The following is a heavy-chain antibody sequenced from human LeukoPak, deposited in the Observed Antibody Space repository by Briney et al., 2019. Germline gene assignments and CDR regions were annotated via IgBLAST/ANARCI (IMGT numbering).Heavy chain of an antibody. V-gene: IGHV3-30*19. Sequence: GGSLRLSCAASGFTFRSYGMHWVRQAPGKGLEWVAVISYDGSNKYYADSVKGRFTISRDNSKNTLYLQMNSLRAEDTAVYYCARGLATIAYWGQGTLVTVSS. CDR1: GFTFRSYG. J-gene: IGHJ4*02. CDR3: ARGLATIAY. D-gene: IGHD5-24*01. CDR2: ISYDGSNK.